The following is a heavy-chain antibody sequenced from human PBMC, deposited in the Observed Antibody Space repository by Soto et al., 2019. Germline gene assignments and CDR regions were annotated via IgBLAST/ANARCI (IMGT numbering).Heavy chain of an antibody. D-gene: IGHD3-10*01. Sequence: QVQLVQSGAEVKKPGSSVKVSCKASGGTFSSYAISWVRQAPGQGLEWMGGIIPIFGTANYAQKFQGRVTITADESTSTAYMELSRLSSEATAVYYCATGYGSGSYYPLRPIHYYYYYGMDVWGQGTTVTVSS. CDR3: ATGYGSGSYYPLRPIHYYYYYGMDV. CDR2: IIPIFGTA. J-gene: IGHJ6*02. V-gene: IGHV1-69*12. CDR1: GGTFSSYA.